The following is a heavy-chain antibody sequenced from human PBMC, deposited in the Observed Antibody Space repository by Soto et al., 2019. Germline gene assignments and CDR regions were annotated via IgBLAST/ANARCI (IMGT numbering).Heavy chain of an antibody. CDR2: INSDGSST. D-gene: IGHD3-16*01. CDR3: VCPYPLGY. Sequence: DVHLVESGGGLLQPGGSLRLSCAASGFTFSDYWMHWVRQAPGKGLVWVSRINSDGSSTLYADSVKGRFTISRDNAKNTLYLQMTSLRVEDTAVYYCVCPYPLGYWGQGTLVTVSS. CDR1: GFTFSDYW. J-gene: IGHJ4*02. V-gene: IGHV3-74*01.